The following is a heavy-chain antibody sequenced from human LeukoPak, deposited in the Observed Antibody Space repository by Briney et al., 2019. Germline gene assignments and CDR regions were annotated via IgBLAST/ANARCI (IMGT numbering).Heavy chain of an antibody. D-gene: IGHD6-19*01. J-gene: IGHJ5*02. CDR3: ARDAFTDSSGWYGLFDP. V-gene: IGHV4-59*01. CDR1: GGSISSYY. CDR2: IYYSGST. Sequence: PSETLCLTCTVSGGSISSYYWSWIRQPPGKGLEWIGYIYYSGSTNYNPSLKSRVTISVDTSKNQFSLKLSSVTAADTAVYYCARDAFTDSSGWYGLFDPWGQGTLVTVSS.